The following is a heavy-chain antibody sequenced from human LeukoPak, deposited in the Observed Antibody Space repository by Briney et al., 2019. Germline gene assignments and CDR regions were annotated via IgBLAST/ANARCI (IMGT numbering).Heavy chain of an antibody. J-gene: IGHJ4*02. CDR3: ARPYCGGDCYYYFDY. V-gene: IGHV1-46*01. Sequence: ASVKVSCKASGYTFTSYYMHWVRQAPGQGLEWMGIINPSGGSTSYAQKFQGRVTMTRDTSTSTVYMELSSLRFEDTAVYYCARPYCGGDCYYYFDYWGQGTLVTVSS. CDR2: INPSGGST. D-gene: IGHD2-21*02. CDR1: GYTFTSYY.